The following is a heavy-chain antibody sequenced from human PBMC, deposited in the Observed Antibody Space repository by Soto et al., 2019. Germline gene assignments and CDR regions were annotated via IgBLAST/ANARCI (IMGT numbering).Heavy chain of an antibody. CDR2: IYWNDDK. CDR1: GFSLSTSGVG. CDR3: AKRNYYDTGYYGRDV. J-gene: IGHJ6*02. D-gene: IGHD3-22*01. Sequence: SGPTLVNPTQTLTLTCTFSGFSLSTSGVGVGWIRQPPGKALEWLALIYWNDDKRYSPSLKSRLTITKDTSKNQVVLTMTNMDLVDTAIYYGAKRNYYDTGYYGRDVGAQGTRVTVSS. V-gene: IGHV2-5*01.